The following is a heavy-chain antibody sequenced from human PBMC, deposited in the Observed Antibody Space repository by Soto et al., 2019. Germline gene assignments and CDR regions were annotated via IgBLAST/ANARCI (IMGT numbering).Heavy chain of an antibody. D-gene: IGHD1-20*01. V-gene: IGHV3-48*03. CDR2: ISNSGNTI. Sequence: RGSLPIAWVPAIFVFKNYDMNWARQAPGKGLGWISYISNSGNTIYVADSMRGRFTISRDNAKNSLFLQMNSLRADDTAVYYCARDIDNRDYYYGLDVWGQGTTVTVSS. CDR3: ARDIDNRDYYYGLDV. CDR1: IFVFKNYD. J-gene: IGHJ6*01.